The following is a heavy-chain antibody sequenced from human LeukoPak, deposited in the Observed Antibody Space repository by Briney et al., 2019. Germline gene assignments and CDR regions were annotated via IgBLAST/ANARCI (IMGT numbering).Heavy chain of an antibody. CDR2: IIPIFGTA. Sequence: SVKVSCKASGGTFSSYAISWVRQAPGQGLEWMGGIIPIFGTANYAQKFQGRVTITADESTSTAYMELSSLRSDDTAVYYCARSASGSYWNFQHWGQGTLVAVSS. D-gene: IGHD1-26*01. V-gene: IGHV1-69*13. CDR1: GGTFSSYA. CDR3: ARSASGSYWNFQH. J-gene: IGHJ1*01.